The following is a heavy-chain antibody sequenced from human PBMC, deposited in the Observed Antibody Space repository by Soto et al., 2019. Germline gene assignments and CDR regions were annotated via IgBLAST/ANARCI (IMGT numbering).Heavy chain of an antibody. V-gene: IGHV4-39*02. Sequence: PSSTLSLGCALCRGCVRSCGYSVFLIRQPPGKGLEWIGSIYYSVSTYYNPPLKSRVTIYVDTSKNQFSLKLRSVTAAETAVYYCARELLYQAYGSGQYYSPGTAVRRHGTTDTV. J-gene: IGHJ6*02. CDR3: ARELLYQAYGSGQYYSPGTAV. CDR1: RGCVRSCGYS. CDR2: IYYSVST. D-gene: IGHD3-10*01.